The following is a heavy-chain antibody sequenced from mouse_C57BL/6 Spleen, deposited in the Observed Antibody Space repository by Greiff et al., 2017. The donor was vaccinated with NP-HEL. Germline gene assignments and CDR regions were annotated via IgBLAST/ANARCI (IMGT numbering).Heavy chain of an antibody. CDR2: IYPGSGST. CDR3: AKNTRGLRAMDY. J-gene: IGHJ4*01. D-gene: IGHD3-1*01. CDR1: GYTFTSYW. V-gene: IGHV1-55*01. Sequence: QVQLQQPGAELVKPGASVKMSCKASGYTFTSYWITWVKQRPGQGLEWIGDIYPGSGSTNYNEKFKSKATLTVDTSSSTAYMQLSSLTSEDSAVYYCAKNTRGLRAMDYWGQGTSVTVSS.